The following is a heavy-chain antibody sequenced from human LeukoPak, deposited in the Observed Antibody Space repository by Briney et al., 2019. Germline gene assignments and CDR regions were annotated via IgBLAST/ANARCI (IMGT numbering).Heavy chain of an antibody. J-gene: IGHJ6*03. CDR1: GYTFTTYG. CDR2: INPNSGGT. Sequence: ASVKVSCKASGYTFTTYGISWVRQAPGQGLEWMGWINPNSGGTNYAQKFQGRVTMTRDTSISTAYMELSRLRSDDTAVYYCARAEYDFWSGYYPGVDYYYMDVWGKGTTVTVSS. V-gene: IGHV1-2*02. D-gene: IGHD3-3*01. CDR3: ARAEYDFWSGYYPGVDYYYMDV.